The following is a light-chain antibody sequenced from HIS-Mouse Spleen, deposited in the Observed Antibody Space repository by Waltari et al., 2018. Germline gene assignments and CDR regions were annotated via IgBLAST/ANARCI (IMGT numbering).Light chain of an antibody. CDR2: DAS. J-gene: IGKJ2*01. CDR3: QQRSNWPPKT. CDR1: QSVRSY. V-gene: IGKV3-11*01. Sequence: EIVLTQSPATLSLSPGERATLACTASQSVRSYLAWYQQKPGQAPRLLIYDASNRATGIPSRFSGSGSGTDFTLTISSLEPEDFAVYYCQQRSNWPPKTFCQGTQLEIK.